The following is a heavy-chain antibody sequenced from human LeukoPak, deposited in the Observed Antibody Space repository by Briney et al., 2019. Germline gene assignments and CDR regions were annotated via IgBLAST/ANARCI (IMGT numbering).Heavy chain of an antibody. CDR2: INPNSGGT. D-gene: IGHD6-13*01. V-gene: IGHV1-2*02. Sequence: ASVKVSCKASGYTFTGYYLHWVRQAPGQGLEWMGWINPNSGGTNYAQRFQGRVTMTRGTSISTACMELSRLRSDDTAVYYCARGQQLYYSYSMDVWGQGTTVTVSS. J-gene: IGHJ6*02. CDR1: GYTFTGYY. CDR3: ARGQQLYYSYSMDV.